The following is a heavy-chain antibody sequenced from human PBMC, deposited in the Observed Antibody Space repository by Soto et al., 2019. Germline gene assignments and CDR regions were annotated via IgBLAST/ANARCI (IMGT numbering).Heavy chain of an antibody. CDR1: GFSVSSNY. D-gene: IGHD1-26*01. CDR2: HYSGGST. V-gene: IGHV3-53*01. Sequence: TGGSLRLSGAISGFSVSSNYLSWVRQAPGKGLEWVSVHYSGGSTYYADSVQGRFTISRDKSNNTLYLQMRRVRAEDTAVYFCARHRHPRGTVGATSPLDPWGQGTQVTVSS. J-gene: IGHJ5*02. CDR3: ARHRHPRGTVGATSPLDP.